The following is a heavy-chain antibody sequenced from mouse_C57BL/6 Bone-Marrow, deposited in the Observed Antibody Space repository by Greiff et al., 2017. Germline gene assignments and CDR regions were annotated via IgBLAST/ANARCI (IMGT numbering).Heavy chain of an antibody. D-gene: IGHD1-1*01. J-gene: IGHJ3*01. V-gene: IGHV1-64*01. CDR3: SKSVFGYYGCIAWFAY. CDR1: GYTFTSYW. Sequence: QVQLQQPGAELVKPGASVKLSCKASGYTFTSYWMHWVKQRPGQGLEWIGMIHPNSGSTNYNEKFKSKATLTVDKPSSTAYMELSSLTSEDSAVCYSSKSVFGYYGCIAWFAYWGQGTLVTVSA. CDR2: IHPNSGST.